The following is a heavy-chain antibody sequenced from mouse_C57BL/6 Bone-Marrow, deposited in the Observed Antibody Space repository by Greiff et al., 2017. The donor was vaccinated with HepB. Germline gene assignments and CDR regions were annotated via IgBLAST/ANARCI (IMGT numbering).Heavy chain of an antibody. CDR1: GFTFSDYG. J-gene: IGHJ2*01. CDR2: ISSGSSTI. V-gene: IGHV5-17*01. Sequence: EVKLQESGGGLVKPGGSLKLSCAASGFTFSDYGMHWVRQAPEKGLEWVAYISSGSSTIYYADTVKGRFTISRDNAKNTLFLQMTSLRSEDTAMYYCARGRGYYSYYFDYWGQGTTLTVSS. D-gene: IGHD2-3*01. CDR3: ARGRGYYSYYFDY.